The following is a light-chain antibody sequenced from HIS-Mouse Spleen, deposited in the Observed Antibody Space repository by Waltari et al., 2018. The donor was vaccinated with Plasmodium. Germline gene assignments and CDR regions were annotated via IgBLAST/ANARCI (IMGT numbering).Light chain of an antibody. CDR1: QSVSSN. CDR2: GAS. J-gene: IGKJ2*01. CDR3: QQYNNRPPYT. Sequence: EIVMTQSPATLSVSPGDRATLSCRASQSVSSNLAWYQQKPGQAPRLLIYGASPRATGIPARFSGSGSETEFTLTISSMQSEDVAVYYCQQYNNRPPYTFGQGTKLEIK. V-gene: IGKV3-15*01.